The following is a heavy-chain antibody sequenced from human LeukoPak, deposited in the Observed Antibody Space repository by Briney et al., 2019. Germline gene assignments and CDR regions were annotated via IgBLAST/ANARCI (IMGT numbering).Heavy chain of an antibody. V-gene: IGHV3-30-3*01. CDR1: GFTVSSKY. D-gene: IGHD3-10*01. CDR3: ARYYEAFDI. J-gene: IGHJ3*02. CDR2: ISSDGSNK. Sequence: LRLSCAASGFTVSSKYMSWVRQAPGKGLEWVAVISSDGSNKYYADSVKGRFTISRDNSKNTLYLQMNSLRAEDTAVYYCARYYEAFDIWGQGTMVTVSS.